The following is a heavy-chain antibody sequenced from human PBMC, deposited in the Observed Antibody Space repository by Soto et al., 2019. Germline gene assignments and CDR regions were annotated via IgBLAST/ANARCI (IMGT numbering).Heavy chain of an antibody. CDR1: GYSLRGNY. CDR3: GKDLIVNGPVNYTIDV. V-gene: IGHV1-2*02. D-gene: IGHD3-22*01. Sequence: ASVKVSCQGSGYSLRGNYIHWLRPTRAKGLAWMGLINPNRSGTVYAQQRQGRVTMTRDTSLTTVYMQMIRLTSDDPAVYYCGKDLIVNGPVNYTIDVWGQGTTVTVSS. CDR2: INPNRSGT. J-gene: IGHJ6*02.